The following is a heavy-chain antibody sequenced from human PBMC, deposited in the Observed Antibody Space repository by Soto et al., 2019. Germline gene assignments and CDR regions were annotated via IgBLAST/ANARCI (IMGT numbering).Heavy chain of an antibody. Sequence: ETLSLTCAVSGYSISSGYYWGWIRQPPGKGLEWIGSIYHSGSTYYNPSLKSRVTISVDTSKNQFSLKLSSVTAADTAVYYCARTKVPSSWYPNWFDPWGQGTLVTVSS. CDR1: GYSISSGYY. J-gene: IGHJ5*02. CDR3: ARTKVPSSWYPNWFDP. CDR2: IYHSGST. D-gene: IGHD6-13*01. V-gene: IGHV4-38-2*01.